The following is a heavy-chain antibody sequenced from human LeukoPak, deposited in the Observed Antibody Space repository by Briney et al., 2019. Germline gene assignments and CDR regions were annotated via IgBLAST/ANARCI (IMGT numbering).Heavy chain of an antibody. V-gene: IGHV3-23*01. Sequence: GGSLRLSCTASGFTFSAYAMMWVRQAPGKGPEWVSAIRGGGGSAFYADSVKGRFTISRGNSKYTLFLQMSSLRAEDTAVYYCARDPNGDYIGAFDMWGPGTMVTVSS. CDR2: IRGGGGSA. J-gene: IGHJ3*02. D-gene: IGHD4-17*01. CDR1: GFTFSAYA. CDR3: ARDPNGDYIGAFDM.